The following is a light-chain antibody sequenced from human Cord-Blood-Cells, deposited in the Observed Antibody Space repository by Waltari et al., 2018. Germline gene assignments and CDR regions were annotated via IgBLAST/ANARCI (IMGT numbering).Light chain of an antibody. CDR2: EGS. CDR3: CSYAGSWV. V-gene: IGLV2-23*01. Sequence: QSALTQPASVSGSPGQSIPISCTGTSSDVGSYILVTLYQHHPGKAPKLMIYEGSKRPSVVSNRCSGSKSGNTASLTISGLQAEDEADYYCCSYAGSWVFGGGTKLPVL. J-gene: IGLJ3*02. CDR1: SSDVGSYIL.